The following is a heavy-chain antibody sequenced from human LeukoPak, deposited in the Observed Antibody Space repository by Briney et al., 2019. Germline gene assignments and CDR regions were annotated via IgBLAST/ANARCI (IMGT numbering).Heavy chain of an antibody. Sequence: GGSLRLSCAASGFTFSSYAMSWVRQAPGKGLEWVSATSGSGGSTYYADSVKGRFTISRDNSKNTLYLQMNSLRAEDTAVYYCAKALEPGSYETTSDYWGQGTLVTVSS. J-gene: IGHJ4*02. D-gene: IGHD1-26*01. CDR2: TSGSGGST. CDR1: GFTFSSYA. CDR3: AKALEPGSYETTSDY. V-gene: IGHV3-23*01.